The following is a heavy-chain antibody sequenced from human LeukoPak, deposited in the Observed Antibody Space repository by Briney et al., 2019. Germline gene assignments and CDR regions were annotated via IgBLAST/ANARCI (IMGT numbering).Heavy chain of an antibody. D-gene: IGHD3-22*01. Sequence: GGSLRLSCAASGFTFSSYSMNWVCQAPGKGLEWVSYISSSSSTIYYADSVKGRFTISRDNAKNSLYLQMNSLRAEDTAVYYCARARYYYDSSGYSRYDAFDIWGQGTMVTVSS. V-gene: IGHV3-48*01. CDR2: ISSSSSTI. CDR3: ARARYYYDSSGYSRYDAFDI. CDR1: GFTFSSYS. J-gene: IGHJ3*02.